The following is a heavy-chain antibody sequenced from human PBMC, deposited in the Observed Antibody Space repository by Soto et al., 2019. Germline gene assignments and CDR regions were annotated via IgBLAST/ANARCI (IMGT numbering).Heavy chain of an antibody. CDR3: VRHVGDRLWYFDY. J-gene: IGHJ4*02. D-gene: IGHD2-21*01. CDR1: GDSIRSGTYH. V-gene: IGHV4-39*01. CDR2: IYYSGTT. Sequence: QLQLQESGPGLVKPSETLSLTCTVSGDSIRSGTYHWAWIRQSPGKGLEWIASIYYSGTTYYNPSRKSRVTISVDTSRNQLSGNLGSVTAADTAAYFCVRHVGDRLWYFDYWGQGTLVTVSS.